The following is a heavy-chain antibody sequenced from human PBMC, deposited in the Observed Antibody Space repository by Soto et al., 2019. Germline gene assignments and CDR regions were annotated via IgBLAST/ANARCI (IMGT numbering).Heavy chain of an antibody. CDR1: GFTFSNAW. D-gene: IGHD6-13*01. CDR3: TTDVQAAAWRVDYFDY. CDR2: IKSKTDGGTT. J-gene: IGHJ4*02. V-gene: IGHV3-15*07. Sequence: EVQLVESGGGLVKPGGSLRLSCSASGFTFSNAWMNWVRQAPGKGLEWVGRIKSKTDGGTTDYAAPVKGRFTISRDDSKNTLYLQMNSLITEDTAVYYCTTDVQAAAWRVDYFDYWGQGTLVTVSS.